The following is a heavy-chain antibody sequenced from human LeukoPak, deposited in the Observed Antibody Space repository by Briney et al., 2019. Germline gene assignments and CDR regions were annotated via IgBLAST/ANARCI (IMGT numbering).Heavy chain of an antibody. CDR2: IKSKTDGGTT. V-gene: IGHV3-15*01. Sequence: PGGSLRLSCAASGFTFSNAWMSWVRQAPGKGLEWVGRIKSKTDGGTTDYAAPVKGRFTISRDDSKNTLYLQMNSLKTEDTAVYYCTTGPRVDIVATIDYGGNPTPSTADYWGQGTLVTVSS. J-gene: IGHJ4*02. CDR3: TTGPRVDIVATIDYGGNPTPSTADY. CDR1: GFTFSNAW. D-gene: IGHD5-12*01.